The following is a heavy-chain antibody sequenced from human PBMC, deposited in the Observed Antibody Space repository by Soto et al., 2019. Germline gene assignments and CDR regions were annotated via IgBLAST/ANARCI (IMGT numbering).Heavy chain of an antibody. CDR2: INHSGST. V-gene: IGHV4-34*01. J-gene: IGHJ6*03. D-gene: IGHD2-2*01. CDR1: GGSFSGYY. Sequence: SETLSLTCAVYGGSFSGYYWSWIRQPPGKGLEWIGEINHSGSTNYNPSLKSRVTISVDTSKNQFSLKLSSVTAADTAVYYCAREYCSSTSCVRDYYMDVWGKGTKVTVSS. CDR3: AREYCSSTSCVRDYYMDV.